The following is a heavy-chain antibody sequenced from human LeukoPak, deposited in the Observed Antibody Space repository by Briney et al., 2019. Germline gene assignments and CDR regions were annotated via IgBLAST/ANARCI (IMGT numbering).Heavy chain of an antibody. CDR1: GFTFSSYG. Sequence: TGGSLRLSCAASGFTFSSYGMHWVRQAPGKGLEWEANIKQDGSEKYYVDSVKGRFTISRDNAKNSLYLQMNSLRAEDTAVYYCARDRGGNDFWSGFDYYYYGMDVWGQGTTVTVSS. CDR2: IKQDGSEK. J-gene: IGHJ6*02. D-gene: IGHD3-3*01. V-gene: IGHV3-7*03. CDR3: ARDRGGNDFWSGFDYYYYGMDV.